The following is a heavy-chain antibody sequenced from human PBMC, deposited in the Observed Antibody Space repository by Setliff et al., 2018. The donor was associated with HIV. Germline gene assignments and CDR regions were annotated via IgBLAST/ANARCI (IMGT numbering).Heavy chain of an antibody. CDR1: GDSFSSYD. CDR3: ARDWAEDYYGSGSFQY. J-gene: IGHJ1*01. CDR2: IIPIFGTA. Sequence: SVKVSCKASGDSFSSYDISWVRQAPGQGLEWMGGIIPIFGTANYAQKFQGRVTITADESTSTAYMELSSLRSEDTAVYYCARDWAEDYYGSGSFQYWGQGTLVTVSS. D-gene: IGHD3-10*01. V-gene: IGHV1-69*13.